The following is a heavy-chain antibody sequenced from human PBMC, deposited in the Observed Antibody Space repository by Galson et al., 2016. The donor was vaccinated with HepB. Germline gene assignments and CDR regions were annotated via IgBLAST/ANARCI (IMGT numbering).Heavy chain of an antibody. V-gene: IGHV5-10-1*01. D-gene: IGHD3-22*01. Sequence: QSGAEVKKPGESLRISCKGSGYSFTSYWISRVRQMPGKGLEWMGRIDPSDSYTNYSPSFQGHVTISADKSMGTAYLQWSSLKASDTAMYYCARHRYYYDSSGYYYALGYWGQGTLVTVSS. CDR2: IDPSDSYT. CDR3: ARHRYYYDSSGYYYALGY. J-gene: IGHJ4*02. CDR1: GYSFTSYW.